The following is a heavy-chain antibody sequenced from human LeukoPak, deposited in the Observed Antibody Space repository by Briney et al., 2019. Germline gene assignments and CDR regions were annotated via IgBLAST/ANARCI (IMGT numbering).Heavy chain of an antibody. CDR1: GYTFTSYG. CDR2: ISAYNGNT. Sequence: GASVKVSCKASGYTFTSYGIRWVRQAPGQGLEWMGWISAYNGNTHYAQRLQGRVTMTTDTSTSTAYMELRSLRSDDTAMYYCARKEQQLAFDYWGQGTLVTVSS. J-gene: IGHJ4*02. D-gene: IGHD6-13*01. CDR3: ARKEQQLAFDY. V-gene: IGHV1-18*04.